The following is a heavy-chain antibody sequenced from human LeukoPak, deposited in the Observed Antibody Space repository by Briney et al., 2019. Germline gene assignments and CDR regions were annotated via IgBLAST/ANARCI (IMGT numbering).Heavy chain of an antibody. CDR1: GFTFSSYA. J-gene: IGHJ4*02. Sequence: AGSLRLSCSASGFTFSSYAMHWVRQAPGKGLEYVSAISSSGGRTYYADSVRGRFTISRDNSKNTLYLQMSSLRAEDSAVYYCVKGRYSNSWYSSDYWGQGTLVTVSS. D-gene: IGHD6-13*01. CDR3: VKGRYSNSWYSSDY. CDR2: ISSSGGRT. V-gene: IGHV3-64D*09.